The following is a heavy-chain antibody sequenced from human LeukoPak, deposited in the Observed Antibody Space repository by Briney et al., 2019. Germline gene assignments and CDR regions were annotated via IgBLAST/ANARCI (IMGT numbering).Heavy chain of an antibody. CDR2: VNAESTDI. Sequence: PGGSLRLSCAASGFSFRRYAMNWGRQAPGKGLEWVAYVNAESTDILYADSVRGRFTISRDNAKNSLYLQMNSLRAEDRGVYYCARDTFEPLVIDFWGQGTLVTVSS. V-gene: IGHV3-21*05. CDR3: ARDTFEPLVIDF. CDR1: GFSFRRYA. J-gene: IGHJ4*02. D-gene: IGHD6-13*01.